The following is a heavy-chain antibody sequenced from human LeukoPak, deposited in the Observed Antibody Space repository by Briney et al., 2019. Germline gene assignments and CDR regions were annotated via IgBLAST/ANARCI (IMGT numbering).Heavy chain of an antibody. CDR3: AREKWNGDYVDY. V-gene: IGHV4-61*01. CDR1: GGSVSSGSYY. Sequence: PSETLSLTCTVSGGSVSSGSYYWSWIRQPPGKGLEWIGYIYYSGSTNYNPSLKSRVTISVDTSKNQFSLKLSSVTAADTAVYYCAREKWNGDYVDYWGQGTLVTVSS. J-gene: IGHJ4*02. CDR2: IYYSGST. D-gene: IGHD1-1*01.